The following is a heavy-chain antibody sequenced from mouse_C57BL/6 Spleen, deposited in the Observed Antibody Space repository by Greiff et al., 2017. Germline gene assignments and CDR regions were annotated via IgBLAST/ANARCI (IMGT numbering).Heavy chain of an antibody. Sequence: QVQLQQPGAELVRPGTSVKLSCKASGYTFTSYWMHWVKQRPGQGLEWIGVIDPSDSYTNYNKKFKGKATLPVDTSSSTAYMQLSSLTSEDSAVYYCARNEITTVVAPFDYWGQGTTLTVSS. V-gene: IGHV1-59*01. J-gene: IGHJ2*01. D-gene: IGHD1-1*01. CDR2: IDPSDSYT. CDR1: GYTFTSYW. CDR3: ARNEITTVVAPFDY.